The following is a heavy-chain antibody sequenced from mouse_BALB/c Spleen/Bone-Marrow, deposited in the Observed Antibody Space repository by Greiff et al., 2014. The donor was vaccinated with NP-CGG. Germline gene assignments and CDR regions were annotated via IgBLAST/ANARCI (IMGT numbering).Heavy chain of an antibody. J-gene: IGHJ3*01. CDR3: ARGTRATYY. Sequence: EVQLQQSGPELVKPGASVKMSCKASGYTFTDYYMKWVKQNHGKSLEWIGDINPNNGDTFYNQKFKAKATLTVDKSSSTAYLQVNSLTSGDSAVYYCARGTRATYYWGQGTLVTVSA. CDR2: INPNNGDT. D-gene: IGHD3-1*01. V-gene: IGHV1-26*01. CDR1: GYTFTDYY.